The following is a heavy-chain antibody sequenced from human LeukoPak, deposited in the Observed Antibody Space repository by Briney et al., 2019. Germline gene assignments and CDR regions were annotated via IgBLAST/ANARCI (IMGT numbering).Heavy chain of an antibody. CDR3: ARDGQYDYVWGSYRFDPGWFDP. CDR2: ISSSSSYI. J-gene: IGHJ5*02. D-gene: IGHD3-16*02. V-gene: IGHV3-21*01. CDR1: GFTFSSYS. Sequence: GGSLRLSCAASGFTFSSYSMNWVRQAPGKGLEWVSSISSSSSYIYYADSVKGRFTISRDNAKNSLYLQMNSLRAEDTAVYYCARDGQYDYVWGSYRFDPGWFDPWGQGTLVTVSS.